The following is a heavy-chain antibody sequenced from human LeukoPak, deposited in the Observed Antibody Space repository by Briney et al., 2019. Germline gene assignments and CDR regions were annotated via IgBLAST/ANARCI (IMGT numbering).Heavy chain of an antibody. Sequence: SGSLSLTCTVSGGSLTSYYWTWIRQPPEKGLEWIGYIYYQGSTKYNPSLTRRGTISLDTSKNQCSLKLSSVTAADTAVLFCAGQPQGMAVAGRDWWGRGTLVTVSS. J-gene: IGHJ4*02. CDR1: GGSLTSYY. D-gene: IGHD6-19*01. CDR3: AGQPQGMAVAGRDW. V-gene: IGHV4-59*08. CDR2: IYYQGST.